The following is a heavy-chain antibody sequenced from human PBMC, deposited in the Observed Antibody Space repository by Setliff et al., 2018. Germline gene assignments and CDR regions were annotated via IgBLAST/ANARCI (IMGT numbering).Heavy chain of an antibody. CDR2: ISWNSGNI. J-gene: IGHJ6*04. Sequence: GGSLRLSCAASGFRFDDYAMHWVRQAPGKGLEWVSGISWNSGNIDYADSVKGRFTISRDNAKNSLYLQMNSLRAGDTAVSYCARDDAWGKGTTVTVSS. CDR1: GFRFDDYA. V-gene: IGHV3-9*01. CDR3: ARDDA.